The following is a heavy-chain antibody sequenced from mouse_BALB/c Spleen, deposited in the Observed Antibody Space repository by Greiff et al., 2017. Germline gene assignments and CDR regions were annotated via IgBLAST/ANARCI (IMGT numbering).Heavy chain of an antibody. D-gene: IGHD2-4*01. CDR2: IYWDDDK. V-gene: IGHV8-12*01. Sequence: QVTLKVSGPGILQPSQTLSLTCSFSGFSLSTSGMGVSWIRQPSGKGLEWLAHIYWDDDKRYNPSLKSRLTISKDTSSNQVFLKITSVDTADTATYYCARSGITTRYYAMDYWGQGTSVTVSS. CDR3: ARSGITTRYYAMDY. CDR1: GFSLSTSGMG. J-gene: IGHJ4*01.